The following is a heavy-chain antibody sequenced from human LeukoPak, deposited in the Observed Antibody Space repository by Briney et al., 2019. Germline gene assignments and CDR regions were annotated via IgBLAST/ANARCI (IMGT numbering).Heavy chain of an antibody. J-gene: IGHJ3*02. CDR3: ARSYCSSTSCYNPYDAFDI. Sequence: PSETLSLTCAVYGGSFSGYYWSWIRQPPGKGLEWIGEINHSGSTNYNPSLKSRVTISVDTSKNQFSLKLSSVTAADTAVYYCARSYCSSTSCYNPYDAFDIWGQGTMVTVSS. D-gene: IGHD2-2*02. CDR2: INHSGST. CDR1: GGSFSGYY. V-gene: IGHV4-34*01.